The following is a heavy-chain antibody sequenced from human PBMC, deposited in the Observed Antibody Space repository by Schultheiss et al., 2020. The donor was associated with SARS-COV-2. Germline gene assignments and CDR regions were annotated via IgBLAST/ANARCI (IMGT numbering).Heavy chain of an antibody. CDR1: GFTFSSYS. CDR3: ARDRGYNWNDVFAFDI. CDR2: ISSSSSYI. J-gene: IGHJ3*02. D-gene: IGHD1-1*01. V-gene: IGHV3-21*01. Sequence: LSCAASGFTFSSYSMNWVRQAPGKGLEWVSSISSSSSYIYYADSVKGRFTISRDNAKNSLYLQMNSLRAEDTAVYYCARDRGYNWNDVFAFDIWGQGTMVTVSS.